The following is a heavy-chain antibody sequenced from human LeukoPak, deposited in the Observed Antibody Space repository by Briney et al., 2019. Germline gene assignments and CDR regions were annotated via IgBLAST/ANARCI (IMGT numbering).Heavy chain of an antibody. Sequence: SETLSLTCAVSGYSISSGYYWGWIRQPPGKGLEWIGSIYYSGSTYYNPSLKSRVTISVDTSKNQFSLKLSSVTAADTAVYYCARHSMAGTTECWGQGTLVTVSS. CDR3: ARHSMAGTTEC. D-gene: IGHD1-1*01. V-gene: IGHV4-38-2*01. CDR1: GYSISSGYY. CDR2: IYYSGST. J-gene: IGHJ4*02.